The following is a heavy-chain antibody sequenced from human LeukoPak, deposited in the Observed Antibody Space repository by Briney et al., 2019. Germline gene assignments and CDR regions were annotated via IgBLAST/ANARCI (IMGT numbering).Heavy chain of an antibody. CDR1: GGSVSSVSYY. Sequence: SDTLSLTCTVSGGSVSSVSYYWSWIRQPPGKGLEWIGYVYYTGNTNFNPSLKSRVTISVDTSKNQFSLRLTSVTAADTAVYYCARDTGYCSGGSCYHNYFDYWGQGILVTVSS. V-gene: IGHV4-61*01. CDR3: ARDTGYCSGGSCYHNYFDY. D-gene: IGHD2-15*01. J-gene: IGHJ4*02. CDR2: VYYTGNT.